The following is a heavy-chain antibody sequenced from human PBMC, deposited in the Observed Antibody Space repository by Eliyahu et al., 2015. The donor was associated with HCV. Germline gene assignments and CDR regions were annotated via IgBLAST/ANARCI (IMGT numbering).Heavy chain of an antibody. D-gene: IGHD3-9*01. V-gene: IGHV3-23*01. CDR1: GFTFNNYA. CDR3: TKDPDSTGSRAFDF. Sequence: EVXLXESGGGLIQPGGSLRLSXAASGFTFNNYAMRWVRXAPGKGLEWVSTXXTGGETYYADFVKGRFTISRENSKTTLYLQMDSLRAEDTALYYCTKDPDSTGSRAFDFWGQGTMVTVSS. J-gene: IGHJ3*01. CDR2: XXTGGET.